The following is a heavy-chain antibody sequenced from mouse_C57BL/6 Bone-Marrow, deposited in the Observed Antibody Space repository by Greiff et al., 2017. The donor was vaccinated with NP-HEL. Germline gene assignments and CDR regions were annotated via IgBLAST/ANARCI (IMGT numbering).Heavy chain of an antibody. Sequence: QVQLQQPGAYLPLPGASVKLSCKASGYTFTSYWMHWVKQRPGQGLQWIGELYHAYSYTNYNQKFKGKSTLTVDKSSSTAYMQLSNLTSEGSAVYYCAYSATYVYDVVFDYWGQGTTLTVSS. CDR1: GYTFTSYW. CDR3: AYSATYVYDVVFDY. J-gene: IGHJ2*01. D-gene: IGHD2-2*01. V-gene: IGHV1-69*01. CDR2: LYHAYSYT.